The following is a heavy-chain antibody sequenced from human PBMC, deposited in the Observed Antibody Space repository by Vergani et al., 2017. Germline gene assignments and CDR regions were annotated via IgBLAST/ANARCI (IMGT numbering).Heavy chain of an antibody. V-gene: IGHV1-46*01. Sequence: QVQLVQSGAEVKKPGASVKVSCKASGYTFTSYYMHWVRQAPGQGLEWMGIINPSGGSTSYAQKFQGRVTMTRDTSTSTVYMELSSLRSEDTAVYYCARVLGWFGEVRASDAFDIWGQGTMVTVSS. CDR1: GYTFTSYY. CDR3: ARVLGWFGEVRASDAFDI. J-gene: IGHJ3*02. D-gene: IGHD3-10*01. CDR2: INPSGGST.